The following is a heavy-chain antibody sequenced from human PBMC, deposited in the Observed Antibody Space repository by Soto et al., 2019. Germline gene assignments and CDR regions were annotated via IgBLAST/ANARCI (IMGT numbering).Heavy chain of an antibody. V-gene: IGHV1-18*01. Sequence: QVQLVQSGAEVKKPGASVKVSCKASGYTFTSYGISWVRQAPGQGLEWMGWISAYNGNTNYAQKHQGRVTMTPDTSTSTAYMELRSLRSDDTAVYYCARDKTPGIAAAGTLGFDYWGQGTLVTVSS. J-gene: IGHJ4*02. CDR2: ISAYNGNT. D-gene: IGHD6-13*01. CDR3: ARDKTPGIAAAGTLGFDY. CDR1: GYTFTSYG.